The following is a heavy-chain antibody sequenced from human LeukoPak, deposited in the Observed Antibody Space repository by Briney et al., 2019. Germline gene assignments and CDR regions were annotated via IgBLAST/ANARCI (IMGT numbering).Heavy chain of an antibody. CDR2: ISSSGSTI. Sequence: GGSLRLSCAASGFTFSDYYMSWIRQAPGKGLEWVSYISSSGSTIYYADSVKGRFTISRDNAKNSLYLQMNSLRAEDTAVYYCARSSGSYPRSNWFDPWGQGTLVTVSS. J-gene: IGHJ5*02. CDR1: GFTFSDYY. V-gene: IGHV3-11*04. CDR3: ARSSGSYPRSNWFDP. D-gene: IGHD1-26*01.